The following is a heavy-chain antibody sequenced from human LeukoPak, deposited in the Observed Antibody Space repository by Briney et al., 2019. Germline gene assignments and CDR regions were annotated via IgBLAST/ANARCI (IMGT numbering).Heavy chain of an antibody. V-gene: IGHV3-11*01. CDR2: ISSSGGTV. Sequence: SGGSLRLSCAASGFIFSDYYMTWIRQSPGMGLEWVSYISSSGGTVYYADSLKGRFTISRDNAKNLLFLQMNSLRAEDTAVYYCAKDGSSGDFDYWGQGTLVTVSS. CDR1: GFIFSDYY. J-gene: IGHJ4*02. D-gene: IGHD3-22*01. CDR3: AKDGSSGDFDY.